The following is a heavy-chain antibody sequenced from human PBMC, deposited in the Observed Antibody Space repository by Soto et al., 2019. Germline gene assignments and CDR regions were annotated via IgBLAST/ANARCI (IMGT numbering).Heavy chain of an antibody. Sequence: PGGSLRLSCGASGFTFSSDAMSWIRQAQGKGLDWVSAIRVSVGSAYYADSVNGRFTISRDNSKNTLYLQMNSLRAEDTAVYYCAKSVCSVGSCYESDSWGQGTLVTVSS. V-gene: IGHV3-23*01. D-gene: IGHD2-15*01. CDR2: IRVSVGSA. J-gene: IGHJ4*02. CDR1: GFTFSSDA. CDR3: AKSVCSVGSCYESDS.